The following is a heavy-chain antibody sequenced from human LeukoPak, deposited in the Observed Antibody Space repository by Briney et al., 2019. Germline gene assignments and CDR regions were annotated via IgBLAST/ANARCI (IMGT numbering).Heavy chain of an antibody. D-gene: IGHD2-8*01. Sequence: PSETLSLTCAVSGGGSFSDYYWTWIRQSPGKGLEWIGEIIHTGRTNYSPSLKSRLTISVDTSKNQFSLKLNSVTAADTAVYFCARGILVKVYAAFDYWGQGTLVAVSS. CDR3: ARGILVKVYAAFDY. CDR1: GGGSFSDYY. CDR2: IIHTGRT. J-gene: IGHJ4*02. V-gene: IGHV4-34*12.